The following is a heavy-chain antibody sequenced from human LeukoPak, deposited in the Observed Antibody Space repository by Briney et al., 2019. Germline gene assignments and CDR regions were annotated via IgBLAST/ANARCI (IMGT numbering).Heavy chain of an antibody. V-gene: IGHV3-23*01. D-gene: IGHD3-10*01. Sequence: GGSLRLSCAASGFTFSSYAMSWDRQAPGKGLEWVSAISGSGGSTYYADSVKGRFTISRDNSKNTLYLQMNSLRAEDTAVYYCAKSLGSGDYYYHYYGMDVWGQGTTVTVS. J-gene: IGHJ6*02. CDR2: ISGSGGST. CDR1: GFTFSSYA. CDR3: AKSLGSGDYYYHYYGMDV.